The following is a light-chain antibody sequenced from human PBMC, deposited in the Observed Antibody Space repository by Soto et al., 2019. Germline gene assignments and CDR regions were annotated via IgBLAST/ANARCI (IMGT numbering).Light chain of an antibody. CDR1: SSDVGGYNY. V-gene: IGLV2-14*01. Sequence: QSALTQPASVSGSPGQSITISCTGTSSDVGGYNYVSWYQQHPGKAPKLMIYDVSRRPSGVSTRFSGSKSGNTASLTISGLQAEDEADYYCTSFISSNTVDVVFGGGTQLTVL. J-gene: IGLJ2*01. CDR3: TSFISSNTVDVV. CDR2: DVS.